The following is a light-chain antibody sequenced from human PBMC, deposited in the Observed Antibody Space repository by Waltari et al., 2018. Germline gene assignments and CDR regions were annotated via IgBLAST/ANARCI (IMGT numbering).Light chain of an antibody. V-gene: IGKV3-20*01. CDR1: QSVSSNY. CDR3: QQYGGSPTYT. J-gene: IGKJ2*01. CDR2: GAS. Sequence: VLTQSSGPMPLSPGERATLSCRASQSVSSNYLALYQQRPGQAPRLLFFGASSRATGVPDRFRGSVSGTDFALTISRLEPEDFAVYFCQQYGGSPTYTFGQGTKLEIK.